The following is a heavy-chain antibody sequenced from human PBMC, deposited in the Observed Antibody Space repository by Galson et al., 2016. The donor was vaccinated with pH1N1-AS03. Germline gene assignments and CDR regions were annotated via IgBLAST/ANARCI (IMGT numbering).Heavy chain of an antibody. V-gene: IGHV3-30*04. Sequence: SLRLSCAVSGFTFSTFAMYWVRQAPGKGLEWVALISFDGNNKFYADSLRGRFTISRENSKNTLYLDINSLTTEDTAMYYCATAPGGVNVWGQGTMVTVSS. J-gene: IGHJ6*02. D-gene: IGHD3-10*01. CDR1: GFTFSTFA. CDR3: ATAPGGVNV. CDR2: ISFDGNNK.